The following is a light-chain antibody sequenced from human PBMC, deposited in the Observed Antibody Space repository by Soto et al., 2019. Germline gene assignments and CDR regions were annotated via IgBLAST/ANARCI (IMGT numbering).Light chain of an antibody. CDR3: QVRTNWSIA. Sequence: EIVLTQSPGTLSLSPGERATLSCRASQSVGSRFLAWYQQKPGQAPRLLIYGASTRATGIPARFSGSGSGTEFTLTISNLEPEDFAVYYCQVRTNWSIAFGRGTRLEIK. J-gene: IGKJ5*01. V-gene: IGKV3D-20*02. CDR1: QSVGSRF. CDR2: GAS.